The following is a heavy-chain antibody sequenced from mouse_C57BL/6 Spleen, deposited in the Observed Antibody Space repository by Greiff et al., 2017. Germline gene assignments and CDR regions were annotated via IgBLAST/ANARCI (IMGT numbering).Heavy chain of an antibody. V-gene: IGHV1-64*01. J-gene: IGHJ2*01. CDR1: GYTFTSYW. CDR3: AREGSYYDYEDYFDY. D-gene: IGHD2-4*01. Sequence: QVQLQQPGAELVKPGASVKLSCKASGYTFTSYWMHWVKQRPGQGLEWIGMIHPNSGSTNYNEKFKSKATLTVDKSSSSAYMQLSSLTSEDSAVYCCAREGSYYDYEDYFDYWGQGTTLTVSS. CDR2: IHPNSGST.